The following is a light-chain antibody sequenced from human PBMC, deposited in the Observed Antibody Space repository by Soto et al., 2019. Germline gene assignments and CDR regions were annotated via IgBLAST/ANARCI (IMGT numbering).Light chain of an antibody. J-gene: IGKJ1*01. CDR2: GAY. V-gene: IGKV3-20*01. CDR1: QSVSSSY. Sequence: EIVLTHSPGTLSLSPGERATLSCRASQSVSSSYLAWYQQKPGQAPRLLIYGAYSRATGIPDRFSGSGSGTDFTLTISRLEPEDFAVYYCQQYGSPPTFGQGTKVEIK. CDR3: QQYGSPPT.